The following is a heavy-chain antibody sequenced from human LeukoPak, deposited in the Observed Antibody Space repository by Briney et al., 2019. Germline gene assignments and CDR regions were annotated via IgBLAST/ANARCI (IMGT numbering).Heavy chain of an antibody. V-gene: IGHV3-7*03. CDR1: GFTFSSYW. CDR2: IKQDGSEK. D-gene: IGHD1-14*01. Sequence: GGSLRLSCAASGFTFSSYWMSWVRQAPGKGLEWLANIKQDGSEKYYVDSVKGRFTISRDNAKNSLYLQMNSLRAEDTAVYYCARDAGIPPYYYYYYMDVWGKGTTVTISS. CDR3: ARDAGIPPYYYYYYMDV. J-gene: IGHJ6*03.